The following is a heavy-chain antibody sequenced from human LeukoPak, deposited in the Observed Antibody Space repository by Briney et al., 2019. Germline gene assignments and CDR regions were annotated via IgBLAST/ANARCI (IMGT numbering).Heavy chain of an antibody. Sequence: KPSATLSLTCAVYGGSFSGYYWSWIRPPPGKGLEWIGEINHSGSTNYNPSLKSRVTISVDTSKNQFSLKLSSVTAADTAVYYCVRVKNTMVRGVIDYWGQGTLVTVSS. CDR2: INHSGST. CDR1: GGSFSGYY. V-gene: IGHV4-34*01. J-gene: IGHJ4*02. CDR3: VRVKNTMVRGVIDY. D-gene: IGHD3-10*01.